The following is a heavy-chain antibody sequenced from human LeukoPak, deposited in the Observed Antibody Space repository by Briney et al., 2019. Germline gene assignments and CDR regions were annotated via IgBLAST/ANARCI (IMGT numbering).Heavy chain of an antibody. D-gene: IGHD3-10*01. CDR1: GYSFTSYW. V-gene: IGHV5-10-1*01. CDR2: IDPSDSYT. Sequence: GESLKISCKGSGYSFTSYWISWVRQMPGKGLEWMGRIDPSDSYTNYSPSFQGHVTISADKSISTAYLQWGSLKASDTAMYYCASPGSGSYGFYYYGMDVWGKGTTVTVSS. J-gene: IGHJ6*04. CDR3: ASPGSGSYGFYYYGMDV.